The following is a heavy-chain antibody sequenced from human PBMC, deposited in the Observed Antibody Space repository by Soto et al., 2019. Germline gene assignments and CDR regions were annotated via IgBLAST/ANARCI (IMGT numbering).Heavy chain of an antibody. D-gene: IGHD3-9*01. Sequence: SETLSLTCAVYGGSFSGYYWSWIRQPPGKGLEWIGEINHSGSTNYNPSLKSRVTISVDTSKNQFSLKLSSVTAADTAVYYCARGGDDILTGYSPRLKPRRMDVWGQGTTVTVSS. CDR1: GGSFSGYY. V-gene: IGHV4-34*01. J-gene: IGHJ6*02. CDR2: INHSGST. CDR3: ARGGDDILTGYSPRLKPRRMDV.